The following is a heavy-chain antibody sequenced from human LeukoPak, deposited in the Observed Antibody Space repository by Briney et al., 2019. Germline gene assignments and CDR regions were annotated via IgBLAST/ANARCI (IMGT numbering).Heavy chain of an antibody. J-gene: IGHJ4*02. D-gene: IGHD1-26*01. Sequence: GGSLRLSCAASGFTFSSYSMNRVRQAPGKGLEWVSSISSSSSYIYYADSVKGRFTISRDNAKNSLYLQMNSLRAEDTAVYYCARTRVGAMYYFDYWGQGTLVTVSS. CDR2: ISSSSSYI. CDR3: ARTRVGAMYYFDY. CDR1: GFTFSSYS. V-gene: IGHV3-21*01.